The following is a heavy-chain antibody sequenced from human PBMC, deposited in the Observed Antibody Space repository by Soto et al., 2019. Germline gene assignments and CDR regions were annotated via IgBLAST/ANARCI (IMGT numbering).Heavy chain of an antibody. J-gene: IGHJ4*02. V-gene: IGHV3-33*01. D-gene: IGHD3-10*01. CDR3: ASSPTSWFGELSH. Sequence: QVQLVESGGDVVQPGRSLRLSCAASGFTFSSYVMHWVRQAPGKGLEWVAVIWHDGSNKYYGDSAKGRFTISRDNSKNTLYVQMNSLRVEDTAVYYCASSPTSWFGELSHWGQGTLVTVSS. CDR1: GFTFSSYV. CDR2: IWHDGSNK.